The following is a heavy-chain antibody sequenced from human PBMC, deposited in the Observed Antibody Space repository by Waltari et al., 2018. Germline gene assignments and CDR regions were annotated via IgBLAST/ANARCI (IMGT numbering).Heavy chain of an antibody. D-gene: IGHD3-22*01. J-gene: IGHJ4*02. V-gene: IGHV5-51*01. CDR3: GRPPILTNGYYYFDS. CDR2: ISPVCSKT. Sequence: EVHLVQSGAEAKEPGEPLKISCKATGYNFTNYWIGWVRPMPGKGLEWMGIISPVCSKTMYSPSFRGQVTISADKSITTAYLQLNSLKASDTAVYYCGRPPILTNGYYYFDSWGQGALVTVSS. CDR1: GYNFTNYW.